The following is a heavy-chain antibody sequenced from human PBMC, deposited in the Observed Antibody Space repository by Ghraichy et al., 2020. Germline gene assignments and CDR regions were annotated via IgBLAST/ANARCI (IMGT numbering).Heavy chain of an antibody. CDR1: GFTFSSYA. Sequence: GGSLRLSCAASGFTFSSYAMSWVRQAPGKGLEWVSAISGSGGSTYYADSVKGRFTISRDNSKNTLYLQMNSLRAEDTAVYYCAKDLGCSSTSGYTRRPLNWFDPWGQGTLVTDSS. D-gene: IGHD2-2*02. J-gene: IGHJ5*02. V-gene: IGHV3-23*01. CDR2: ISGSGGST. CDR3: AKDLGCSSTSGYTRRPLNWFDP.